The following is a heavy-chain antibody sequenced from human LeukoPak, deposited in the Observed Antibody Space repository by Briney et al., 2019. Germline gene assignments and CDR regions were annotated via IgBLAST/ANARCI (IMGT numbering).Heavy chain of an antibody. Sequence: PGGSLRLSCAASGFTFSSYGMHWVRQAPGKGLEWVAVIWYGGSNKYYADSVKGRFTISRDNSKNTLYLQMNSLRAEDTAVYYCAKDLFPYSSRPYYMDVWGKGTTVTVSS. V-gene: IGHV3-30*02. D-gene: IGHD6-13*01. CDR1: GFTFSSYG. J-gene: IGHJ6*03. CDR2: IWYGGSNK. CDR3: AKDLFPYSSRPYYMDV.